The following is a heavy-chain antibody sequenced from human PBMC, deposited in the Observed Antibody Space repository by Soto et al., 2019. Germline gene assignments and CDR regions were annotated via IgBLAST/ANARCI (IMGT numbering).Heavy chain of an antibody. CDR2: ISGSGGST. V-gene: IGHV3-23*01. CDR1: GFTFSSYA. J-gene: IGHJ4*02. Sequence: EVQLLESGGDLVQPGGSQRLSCTASGFTFSSYALSWVHQAPGKGLEWVSSISGSGGSTYYADSVKGRVTISRDNSKNTLYLQMSSLRAEDTAVYYCAKESLKTPVTGPVDCWGQGTVVTVSS. CDR3: AKESLKTPVTGPVDC. D-gene: IGHD6-19*01.